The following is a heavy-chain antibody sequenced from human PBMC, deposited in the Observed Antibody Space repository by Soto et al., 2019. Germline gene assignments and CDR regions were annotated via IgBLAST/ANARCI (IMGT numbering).Heavy chain of an antibody. J-gene: IGHJ5*02. CDR3: AGQWEAGYGAFAP. V-gene: IGHV4-4*02. CDR1: GGSISNNRW. Sequence: QVKLQESGPGLEKPSGALSLTCAVSGGSISNNRWWTWVRQAPGKGLEWIGEIHDRGSTNYNLSLKSRAPVSIDRSKTQYSLEMRAVTAADTAVYYCAGQWEAGYGAFAPWGQGNLVTVSS. D-gene: IGHD1-26*01. CDR2: IHDRGST.